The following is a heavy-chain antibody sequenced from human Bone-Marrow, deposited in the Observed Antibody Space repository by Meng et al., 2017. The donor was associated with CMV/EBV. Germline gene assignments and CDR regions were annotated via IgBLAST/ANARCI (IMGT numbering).Heavy chain of an antibody. V-gene: IGHV3-11*01. D-gene: IGHD3-10*01. CDR3: ARRGTGSFRYYFDY. CDR2: ITGSGTTI. CDR1: GFTFSDNS. J-gene: IGHJ4*02. Sequence: GESLKISCTASGFTFSDNSMSWIRQAPGKGLEWISYITGSGTTIYYADSVRGRFTISRDNAKRSLYLQMNSLRAEDTALYYCARRGTGSFRYYFDYWGQGTLLTVSS.